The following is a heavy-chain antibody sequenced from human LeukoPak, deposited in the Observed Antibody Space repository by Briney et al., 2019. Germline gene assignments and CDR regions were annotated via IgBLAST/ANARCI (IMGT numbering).Heavy chain of an antibody. J-gene: IGHJ6*03. Sequence: GGSLRLSCAVSGFTFSSYAMKWVRQAPGKGLEWVSAISADGGSTHYTISVKGRFIISRDTPKNTLYLQMNNLRAEDTAVYFCARVWFRDYMDVWGKGTTVSVSS. V-gene: IGHV3-23*01. CDR2: ISADGGST. CDR1: GFTFSSYA. CDR3: ARVWFRDYMDV. D-gene: IGHD3-9*01.